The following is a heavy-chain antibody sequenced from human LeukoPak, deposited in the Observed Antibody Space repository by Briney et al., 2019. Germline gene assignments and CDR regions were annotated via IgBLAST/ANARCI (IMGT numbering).Heavy chain of an antibody. J-gene: IGHJ3*02. CDR2: TFYRTKWYN. Sequence: QTLSLTCVISGDSVSSTSTAWSWSRQSPPGGLEWRGRTFYRTKWYNEYVTSVRSRITINPDTSKNQFSLQLNSVTPADTAVYYCVRGSAATMNAFDMWGQGTMVTVSS. CDR1: GDSVSSTSTA. D-gene: IGHD5-24*01. CDR3: VRGSAATMNAFDM. V-gene: IGHV6-1*01.